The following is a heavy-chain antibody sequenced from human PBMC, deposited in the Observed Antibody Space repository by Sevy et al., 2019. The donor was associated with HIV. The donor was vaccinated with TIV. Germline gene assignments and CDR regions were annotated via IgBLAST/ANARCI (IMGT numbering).Heavy chain of an antibody. CDR2: IWYDGSNK. V-gene: IGHV3-33*01. CDR3: AREDYDILTGYRGYYDYGMDV. J-gene: IGHJ6*02. D-gene: IGHD3-9*01. CDR1: GFTFSSYG. Sequence: GGSLRLSCAASGFTFSSYGKHWVRQAPGKGLEWVAVIWYDGSNKYYADSVKGRFTISRDNSKNTLYLQMNSLRAEDTAVYYCAREDYDILTGYRGYYDYGMDVWGQGTTVTVSS.